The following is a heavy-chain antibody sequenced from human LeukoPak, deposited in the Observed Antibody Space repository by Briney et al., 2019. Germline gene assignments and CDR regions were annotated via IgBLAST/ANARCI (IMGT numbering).Heavy chain of an antibody. CDR1: GGSISSYY. V-gene: IGHV4-59*01. D-gene: IGHD3-10*01. Sequence: SETLSLTCTVSGGSISSYYWSWIRQPPGEGLEWLGYIYYSGSNNYNTSLKSRVPISVDTSKNQFSLKLSSVTDADTAVYYCARTRLETDEFYFDYWGQGTLVTVSS. J-gene: IGHJ4*02. CDR3: ARTRLETDEFYFDY. CDR2: IYYSGSN.